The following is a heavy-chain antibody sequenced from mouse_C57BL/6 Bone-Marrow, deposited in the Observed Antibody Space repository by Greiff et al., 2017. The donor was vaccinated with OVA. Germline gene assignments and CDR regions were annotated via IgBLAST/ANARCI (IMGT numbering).Heavy chain of an antibody. D-gene: IGHD1-1*01. Sequence: QVQLQQPGAELVQPGASVKVSCKASGYTFTSYWMHWVKQRPGQGLEWIGRIHPSDSDTNYNPKFKGKATLTVDKASSTAYMQLSRLTSEDSAVYYCAIGPAYYYGSNSIDYWGQGTTLTVSS. CDR3: AIGPAYYYGSNSIDY. J-gene: IGHJ2*01. V-gene: IGHV1-74*01. CDR1: GYTFTSYW. CDR2: IHPSDSDT.